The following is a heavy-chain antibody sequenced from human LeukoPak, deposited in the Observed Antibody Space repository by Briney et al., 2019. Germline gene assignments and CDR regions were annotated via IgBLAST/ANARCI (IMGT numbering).Heavy chain of an antibody. V-gene: IGHV4-38-2*02. D-gene: IGHD5-18*01. Sequence: SETLSLTCTVSGYSISNVYYWGWIRQPPGKGLEWIGYIYHSGSTNYNPSLKSRVTISVDTSKNQFSLKLSSVTAADTAVYYCARARVDTAMPWGYYMDVWGKGTTVTVSS. J-gene: IGHJ6*03. CDR3: ARARVDTAMPWGYYMDV. CDR1: GYSISNVYY. CDR2: IYHSGST.